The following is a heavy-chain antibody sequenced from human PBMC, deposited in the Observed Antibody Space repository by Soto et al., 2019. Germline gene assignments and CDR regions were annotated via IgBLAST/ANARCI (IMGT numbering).Heavy chain of an antibody. CDR2: IKQDGSEK. CDR1: GFTFSSYW. V-gene: IGHV3-7*03. D-gene: IGHD2-15*01. Sequence: GGSLRLSCAASGFTFSSYWMSWVRQAPGKGLEWVANIKQDGSEKYYVDSVKGRFTISRDNAKNSLYLQMNSLRAEDAAVYYCTKDRVPDGIYSFDYWGQGALVTVSS. CDR3: TKDRVPDGIYSFDY. J-gene: IGHJ4*02.